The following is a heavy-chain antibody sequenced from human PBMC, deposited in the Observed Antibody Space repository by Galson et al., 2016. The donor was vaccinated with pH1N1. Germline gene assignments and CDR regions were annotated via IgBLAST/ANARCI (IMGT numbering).Heavy chain of an antibody. J-gene: IGHJ4*02. CDR3: AKDMNLELRDVAVDF. Sequence: SLRLSCAASGFTFNGYDMHWVRQAPGKGLEWVSGISWNSGSIVYADSVKGRFTTSRDNAKNSLYLQMNSLRIEETALYYCAKDMNLELRDVAVDFWGQGALVTVSS. V-gene: IGHV3-9*01. CDR2: ISWNSGSI. CDR1: GFTFNGYD. D-gene: IGHD1-7*01.